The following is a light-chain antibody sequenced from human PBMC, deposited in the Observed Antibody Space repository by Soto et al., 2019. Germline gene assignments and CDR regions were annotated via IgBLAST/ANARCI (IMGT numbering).Light chain of an antibody. CDR3: MQALQTPPT. CDR1: ESLLYSNGYNY. V-gene: IGKV2-28*01. CDR2: LGS. Sequence: DLVMTQSPLSLPVSPGEPASISCRSSESLLYSNGYNYLDWYLQKPGQSPQLLIYLGSNRASGVPDRFSGSGSGTDFTLKINRMEAEDVGVYYCMQALQTPPTFGQGTKVEI. J-gene: IGKJ1*01.